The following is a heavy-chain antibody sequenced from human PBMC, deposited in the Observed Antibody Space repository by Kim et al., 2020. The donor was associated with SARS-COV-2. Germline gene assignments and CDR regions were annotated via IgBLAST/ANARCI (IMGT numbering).Heavy chain of an antibody. V-gene: IGHV7-4-1*02. Sequence: ASVKVSCKASGYTFTSYAMNWVRQAPGQGLEWMGWINTNTGNPTYAQGFTGRFVFSLDTSVSTAYLQISSLKAEDTAVYYCARDKGILRSSSWTYYYGMDVWGQGTTVTVSS. J-gene: IGHJ6*02. CDR2: INTNTGNP. CDR1: GYTFTSYA. CDR3: ARDKGILRSSSWTYYYGMDV. D-gene: IGHD6-13*01.